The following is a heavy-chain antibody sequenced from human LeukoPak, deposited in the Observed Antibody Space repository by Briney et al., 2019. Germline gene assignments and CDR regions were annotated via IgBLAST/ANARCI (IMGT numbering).Heavy chain of an antibody. J-gene: IGHJ3*02. CDR1: GFTFSSYS. CDR3: ARETNLLLRGSAFDI. D-gene: IGHD1-26*01. CDR2: ISSSSSTI. V-gene: IGHV3-48*04. Sequence: LPGGSLRLSCAASGFTFSSYSMNWVRQAPGRGLEWVSYISSSSSTIHYADSVKGRFTISRDNAKNSLYLQMNSLRAEDTAVYYCARETNLLLRGSAFDIWGQGTMVTVSS.